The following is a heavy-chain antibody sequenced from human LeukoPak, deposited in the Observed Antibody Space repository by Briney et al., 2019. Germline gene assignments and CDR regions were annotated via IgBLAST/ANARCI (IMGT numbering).Heavy chain of an antibody. CDR2: IKQDGGEK. CDR1: GFTFSSYW. V-gene: IGHV3-7*01. D-gene: IGHD6-13*01. Sequence: GGSLRLSCAASGFTFSSYWMSWVRQAPGKGLEWVANIKQDGGEKYYVDSVKGRFTISRDNSKSTLYLQMNSLRAEDTAVYYCARNPGVGSSWYRLHYWGQGTLVTVSS. J-gene: IGHJ4*02. CDR3: ARNPGVGSSWYRLHY.